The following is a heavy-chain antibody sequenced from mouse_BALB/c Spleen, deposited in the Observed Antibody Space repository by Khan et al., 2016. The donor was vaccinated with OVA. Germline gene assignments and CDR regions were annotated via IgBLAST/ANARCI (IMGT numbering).Heavy chain of an antibody. J-gene: IGHJ1*01. CDR1: GFSLTSYG. Sequence: QVQLKESGPDLVAPSQSLSITCTVSGFSLTSYGVHWVRQPPGKGLEWLVVIWSDGFTTYNSTLKSRLSISKDNSKSQVFLKMNSLQTDDTAMYYCARHRFGYFDVWGAGTTVTVSS. V-gene: IGHV2-6-2*01. CDR2: IWSDGFT. CDR3: ARHRFGYFDV.